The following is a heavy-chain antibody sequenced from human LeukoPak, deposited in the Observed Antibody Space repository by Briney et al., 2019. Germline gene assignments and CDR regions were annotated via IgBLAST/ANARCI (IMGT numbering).Heavy chain of an antibody. Sequence: SETLSLTCNVSGASIYGTNYFWGWIRQPPGKGLEWIGTIHYRGNAYYNPSLKSRVTISVDTSKNQFSLKLNSVTAADTAVYYCARLLRAAYPPPDYWGQGTLVTVS. CDR2: IHYRGNA. V-gene: IGHV4-39*01. CDR1: GASIYGTNYF. D-gene: IGHD2-15*01. J-gene: IGHJ4*02. CDR3: ARLLRAAYPPPDY.